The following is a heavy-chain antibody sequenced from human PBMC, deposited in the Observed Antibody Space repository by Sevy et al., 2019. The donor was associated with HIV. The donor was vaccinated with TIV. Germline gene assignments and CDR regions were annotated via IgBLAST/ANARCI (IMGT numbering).Heavy chain of an antibody. CDR1: GFTFSSYA. Sequence: GGSLRLSCAASGFTFSSYAMHWVRQAPGKGLEWVAVISYDGSNKYYADSVKGRFTISRDNSKNTLYLQMNSLRAEDTAVYYCARGSGLRRTVTTGSDYFDYLGQGTLVTVSS. J-gene: IGHJ4*02. V-gene: IGHV3-30-3*01. CDR3: ARGSGLRRTVTTGSDYFDY. D-gene: IGHD4-4*01. CDR2: ISYDGSNK.